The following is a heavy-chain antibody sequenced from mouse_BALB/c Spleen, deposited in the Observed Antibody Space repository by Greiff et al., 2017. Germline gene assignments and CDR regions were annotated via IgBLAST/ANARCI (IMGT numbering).Heavy chain of an antibody. D-gene: IGHD1-1*01. CDR2: INSNGGST. V-gene: IGHV5-6-2*01. CDR3: ANYGSSYWYFDV. Sequence: EVQLQESGGGLVKLGGSLKLSCAASGFTFSSYYMSWVRQTPEKRLELVAAINSNGGSTYYPDTVKGRFTISRDNAKNTLYLQMSSLKSEDTALYYCANYGSSYWYFDVWGAGTTVTVSS. J-gene: IGHJ1*01. CDR1: GFTFSSYY.